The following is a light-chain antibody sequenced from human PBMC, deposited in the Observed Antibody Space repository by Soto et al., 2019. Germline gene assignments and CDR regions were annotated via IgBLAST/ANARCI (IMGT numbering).Light chain of an antibody. CDR2: EFS. CDR3: MQDRQLPYT. V-gene: IGKV2D-29*01. J-gene: IGKJ2*01. CDR1: QSLLQRDGKPS. Sequence: EIVMTQTPLSLSVTPGQPASISCKSSQSLLQRDGKPSLNRYLQKPGQTPQPLLYEFSNRFSGVPDRFSGSGSGTDFTLKISRLETEDFAVYYCMQDRQLPYTFGQGTKLEI.